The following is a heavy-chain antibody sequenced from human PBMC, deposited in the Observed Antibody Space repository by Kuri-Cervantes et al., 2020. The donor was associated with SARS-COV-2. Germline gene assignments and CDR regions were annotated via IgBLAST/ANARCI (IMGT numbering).Heavy chain of an antibody. J-gene: IGHJ4*02. CDR2: IYTSGST. Sequence: SETLSLTCTVSGGSISSGSYYWSWIRQPAGKGLEWIGRIYTSGSTNYNPSLKSRVTISVDTSKNQFSLKLSSVTAADTAVYYCARARAKVGGNVDYWGQGTLVTVSS. CDR3: ARARAKVGGNVDY. D-gene: IGHD4-23*01. CDR1: GGSISSGSYY. V-gene: IGHV4-61*02.